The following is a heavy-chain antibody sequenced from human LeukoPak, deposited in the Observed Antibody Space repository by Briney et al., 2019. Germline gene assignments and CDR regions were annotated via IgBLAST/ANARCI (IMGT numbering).Heavy chain of an antibody. V-gene: IGHV1-46*01. Sequence: GASVKVSCKASGYTFTNFHIHWVRQAPGQGLEWMGIINPSGGSTRYAQKLQGRVIMTRDTSTTTVYMDLHRLTSEDAAVYYCARDRRELRRLDAFDIWGQGTMVTVSS. CDR3: ARDRRELRRLDAFDI. CDR1: GYTFTNFH. CDR2: INPSGGST. J-gene: IGHJ3*02. D-gene: IGHD1-26*01.